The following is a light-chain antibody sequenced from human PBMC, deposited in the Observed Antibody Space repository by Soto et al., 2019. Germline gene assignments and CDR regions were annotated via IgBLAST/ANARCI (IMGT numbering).Light chain of an antibody. J-gene: IGKJ4*01. CDR1: HDVTRR. V-gene: IGKV3-15*01. Sequence: EIVMTQSPVTLSLSPGDTATLSCRASHDVTRRLSWYQVKHGQAPRLLIYDASTRATGLPARFSGTGSGTEFTLTISSLQSEDFAVYYWQHYTNWPLTFGGGTKVEI. CDR2: DAS. CDR3: QHYTNWPLT.